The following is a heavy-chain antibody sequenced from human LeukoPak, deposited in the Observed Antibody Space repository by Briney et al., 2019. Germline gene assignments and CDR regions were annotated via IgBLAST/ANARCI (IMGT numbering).Heavy chain of an antibody. J-gene: IGHJ4*02. CDR2: ISWNSGRI. D-gene: IGHD6-19*01. V-gene: IGHV3-9*01. Sequence: PGGSLRLSCAASGFTFDDYTMHWVRLAPGKGLEWVSSISWNSGRIGYALSVKGRFTISRDNAKNSLYLQMNSLRAEDTAVYYCARVLEQWLAFDYWGQGTLVTVSS. CDR1: GFTFDDYT. CDR3: ARVLEQWLAFDY.